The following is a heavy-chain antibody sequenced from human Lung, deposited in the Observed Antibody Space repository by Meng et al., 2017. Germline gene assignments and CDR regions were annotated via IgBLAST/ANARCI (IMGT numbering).Heavy chain of an antibody. CDR3: TWDDKAVSDY. CDR1: GFYFNNAW. V-gene: IGHV3-15*01. Sequence: ELDVVGFGVDMIKTGGFLVLSCAASGFYFNNAWMSWVRQAPGKGWEWVGRIKSNTDGGTAEYAAPVTGRFTISRDDSKSTLYLQMSGLRIDDTGVYYCTWDDKAVSDYWGQGTLVTVSS. D-gene: IGHD1-26*01. CDR2: IKSNTDGGTA. J-gene: IGHJ4*02.